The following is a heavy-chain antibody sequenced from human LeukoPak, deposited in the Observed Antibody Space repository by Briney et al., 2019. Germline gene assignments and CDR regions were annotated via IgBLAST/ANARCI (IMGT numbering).Heavy chain of an antibody. CDR2: IYYSGST. CDR3: ASYGSGSYYNDHY. J-gene: IGHJ4*02. V-gene: IGHV4-30-4*01. CDR1: GGSISSGDYY. Sequence: PSETLSLTCTVSGGSISSGDYYWSWIRQPPGKGLEWIGYIYYSGSTYYNPSLKSRVTISVDTSKNQFSLKLSSVTAADTAVYYCASYGSGSYYNDHYWGQGTLVTVSS. D-gene: IGHD3-10*01.